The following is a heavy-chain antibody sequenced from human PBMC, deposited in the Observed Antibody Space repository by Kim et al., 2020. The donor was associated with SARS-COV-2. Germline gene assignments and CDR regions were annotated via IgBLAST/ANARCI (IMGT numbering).Heavy chain of an antibody. J-gene: IGHJ6*02. V-gene: IGHV3-30*01. D-gene: IGHD1-7*01. CDR3: ARDTGTGTTSLGSGMDV. Sequence: KGRFTSSRDNSKNTLYLQMNSLRAEDTAVYYGARDTGTGTTSLGSGMDVWGQGTTVTVSS.